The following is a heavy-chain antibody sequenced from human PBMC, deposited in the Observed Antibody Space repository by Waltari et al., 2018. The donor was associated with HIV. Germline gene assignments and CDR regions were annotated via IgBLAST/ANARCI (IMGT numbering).Heavy chain of an antibody. Sequence: QVQLQESGPGLVKPSGTLSLTCAVSGGSISSSNWWSWVRQPPGTGLEWIGEIYHSGSTNYNPSLKSRVTISVDKSKNQFSLKLSSVTAADTAVYYCASYIVVVVAARVGSGWFDPWGQGTLVTVSS. D-gene: IGHD2-15*01. CDR1: GGSISSSNW. J-gene: IGHJ5*02. V-gene: IGHV4-4*02. CDR2: IYHSGST. CDR3: ASYIVVVVAARVGSGWFDP.